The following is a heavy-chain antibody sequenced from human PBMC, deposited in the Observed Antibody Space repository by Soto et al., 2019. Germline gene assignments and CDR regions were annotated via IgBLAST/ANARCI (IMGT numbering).Heavy chain of an antibody. CDR2: INYSGST. V-gene: IGHV4-61*01. J-gene: IGHJ4*02. CDR3: ARDGDTSGYYYFDY. CDR1: GGSVSSGSYY. D-gene: IGHD3-22*01. Sequence: QVQLQESGPGLVKPSETLSLTCTVSGGSVSSGSYYWTWMRQPPGKGLEWIWYINYSGSTSYNHSLKGRVDISVDTSKKQFSLKVSSVTAADTAVYYCARDGDTSGYYYFDYWGQGTLVTVSS.